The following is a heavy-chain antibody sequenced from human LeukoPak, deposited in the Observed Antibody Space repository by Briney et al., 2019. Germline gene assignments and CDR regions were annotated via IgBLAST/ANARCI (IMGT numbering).Heavy chain of an antibody. Sequence: GGSLRVSCVASGFTFDDYAMHWVRQGPGKGLEWVSGINWNSGTLGYADSVKGRFTISRDNAKNSLYLEMNSLTPDDTALYYCKKAPGYYYYYIDGSSKGTTVTVSS. V-gene: IGHV3-9*01. CDR3: KKAPGYYYYYIDG. J-gene: IGHJ6*03. CDR2: INWNSGTL. CDR1: GFTFDDYA.